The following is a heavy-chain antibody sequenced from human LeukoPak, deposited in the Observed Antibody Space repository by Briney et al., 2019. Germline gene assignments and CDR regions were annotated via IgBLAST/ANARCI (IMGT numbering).Heavy chain of an antibody. CDR3: ARAGYGSGPREPYYYGMDV. V-gene: IGHV4-30-2*01. J-gene: IGHJ6*04. CDR1: GGSISSGGYS. D-gene: IGHD3-10*01. CDR2: IYHSGST. Sequence: SQTLSLTCAVSGGSISSGGYSWSWIRQPPGKGLEWIGYIYHSGSTYYNPSLKSRVTISVDRSKNQFSLKLSSVTVADTAVYYCARAGYGSGPREPYYYGMDVWGRGTTVTVSS.